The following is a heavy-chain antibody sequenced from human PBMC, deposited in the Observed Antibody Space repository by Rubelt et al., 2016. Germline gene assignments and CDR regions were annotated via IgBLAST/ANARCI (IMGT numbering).Heavy chain of an antibody. V-gene: IGHV3-23*01. CDR2: LSGSGDST. Sequence: AMSWVRQAPGKGLEWVSALSGSGDSTYYADSVKGRFTISRDNSKNTLYLQMNGLRAEDTAVYYCARGYYYGMDVWGQGTTVTVSS. J-gene: IGHJ6*02. CDR3: ARGYYYGMDV. CDR1: A.